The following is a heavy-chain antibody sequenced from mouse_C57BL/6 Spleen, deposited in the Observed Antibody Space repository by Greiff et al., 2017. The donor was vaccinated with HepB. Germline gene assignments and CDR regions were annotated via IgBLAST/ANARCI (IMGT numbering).Heavy chain of an antibody. CDR3: ARSLITTVVANFDY. CDR1: GYTFTSYW. Sequence: QVQLQQSGTELVKPGASVKLSCKASGYTFTSYWMHWVKQRPGQGLEWIGNINPSNGGTNYNEKFKSKATLTVDKSSSTAYRQLSSLTSEDSAVYYCARSLITTVVANFDYWGQGTTLTVSS. V-gene: IGHV1-53*01. CDR2: INPSNGGT. D-gene: IGHD1-1*01. J-gene: IGHJ2*01.